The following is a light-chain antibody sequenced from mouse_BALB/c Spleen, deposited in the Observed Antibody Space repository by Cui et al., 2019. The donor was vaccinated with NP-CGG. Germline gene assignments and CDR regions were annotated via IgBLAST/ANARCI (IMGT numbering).Light chain of an antibody. Sequence: QAVVTQESALTTSPGETVTLTCRSSTGAVTTRNYANWVQEKPDHLFTGLIGGTNNRAPGVPARFSGSLIGDKAALTITGAQTEDEAIYFCALWYSNHWVFDGGTKLTVL. CDR3: ALWYSNHWV. CDR2: GTN. V-gene: IGLV1*01. CDR1: TGAVTTRNY. J-gene: IGLJ1*01.